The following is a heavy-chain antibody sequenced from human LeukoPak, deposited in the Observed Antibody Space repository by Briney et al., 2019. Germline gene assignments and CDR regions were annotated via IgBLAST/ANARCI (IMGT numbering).Heavy chain of an antibody. CDR2: INHSGST. CDR3: ARGEIYSSGWYGDYYYMDV. D-gene: IGHD6-19*01. J-gene: IGHJ6*03. Sequence: SETLSLTCAVYGGSFSGYYWSWIRQPPGKGLEWIGEINHSGSTNYNPSLKSRVTMSVDTSKNQFSLKLSSVTAADTAVYYCARGEIYSSGWYGDYYYMDVWGKGTTVTISS. V-gene: IGHV4-34*01. CDR1: GGSFSGYY.